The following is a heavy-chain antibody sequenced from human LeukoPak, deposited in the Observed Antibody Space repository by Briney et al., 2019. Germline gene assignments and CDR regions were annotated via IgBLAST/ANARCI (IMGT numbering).Heavy chain of an antibody. J-gene: IGHJ4*02. CDR3: ARGPIKTSSSWYDY. V-gene: IGHV4-34*01. D-gene: IGHD6-13*01. CDR2: INHSGST. CDR1: GGSFSGYY. Sequence: SETLSLTCAVYGGSFSGYYWGWIRQPPGKGLEWIGEINHSGSTNYNPSLKSRVTISVDTSKNQFSLKLSSVTAADTAVYYCARGPIKTSSSWYDYWGQGTLVTVSS.